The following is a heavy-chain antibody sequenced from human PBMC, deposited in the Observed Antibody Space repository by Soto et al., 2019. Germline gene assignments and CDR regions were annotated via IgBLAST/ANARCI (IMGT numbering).Heavy chain of an antibody. V-gene: IGHV3-21*01. Sequence: GGSLRLSCAASGFTFSSYIMNWVRQAPGKGLEWVSSISSSSSYIYYADSVKGRFTISRDNAMNSLYLQMNSLRAEDTAVYYCARDPTTVTSMDVWGQGTTVTVSS. CDR3: ARDPTTVTSMDV. CDR2: ISSSSSYI. CDR1: GFTFSSYI. D-gene: IGHD4-4*01. J-gene: IGHJ6*02.